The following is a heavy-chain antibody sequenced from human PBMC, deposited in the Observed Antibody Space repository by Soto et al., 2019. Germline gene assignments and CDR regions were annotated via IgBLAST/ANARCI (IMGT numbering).Heavy chain of an antibody. CDR2: ISGSGGST. CDR1: GFTFRNYG. Sequence: PGGSLRLSCVASGFTFRNYGMNWVRQAPGKGLEWVSAISGSGGSTYYADSVKGRFTISRDNSKNTLYLQMNSLRAEDTAVYYCAKGERGIFAYWGQGTLVTVSS. CDR3: AKGERGIFAY. J-gene: IGHJ4*02. V-gene: IGHV3-23*01. D-gene: IGHD6-13*01.